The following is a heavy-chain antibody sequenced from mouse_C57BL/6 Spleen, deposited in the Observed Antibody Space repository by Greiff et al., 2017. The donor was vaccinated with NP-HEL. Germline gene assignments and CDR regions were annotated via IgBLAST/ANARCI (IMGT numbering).Heavy chain of an antibody. J-gene: IGHJ2*01. CDR1: GYAFSSYW. Sequence: QVHVKQSGAELVKPGASVKISCKASGYAFSSYWMNWVKQRPGKGLEWIGQIYPGDGDTNYNGKFKGKATLTADKSSSTAYMQLSSLTSEDSAVYFCARSPFYYFDYWGQGTTLTVSS. CDR2: IYPGDGDT. CDR3: ARSPFYYFDY. V-gene: IGHV1-80*01.